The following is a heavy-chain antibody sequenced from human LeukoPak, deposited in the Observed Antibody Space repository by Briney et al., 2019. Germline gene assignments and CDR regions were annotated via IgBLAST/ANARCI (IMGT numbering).Heavy chain of an antibody. CDR1: GGAFSSYA. J-gene: IGHJ5*02. D-gene: IGHD2-2*01. V-gene: IGHV1-69*13. Sequence: GASVKVSCKASGGAFSSYAISWVRQATGQGLEWMGGIIPIFGTANYAQKFQGRVTITADESTSTAYMELSSLRSEDTAVYYCARDLDVVVPAAIWSGGSWFDPWGQGTLVTVSS. CDR2: IIPIFGTA. CDR3: ARDLDVVVPAAIWSGGSWFDP.